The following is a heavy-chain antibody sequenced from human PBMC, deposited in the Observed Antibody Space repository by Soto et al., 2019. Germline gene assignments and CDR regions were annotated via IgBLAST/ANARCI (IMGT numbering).Heavy chain of an antibody. CDR1: GGSFSGYY. V-gene: IGHV4-34*01. CDR2: INHSGST. CDR3: ARGDYGELPTYYYYYMDV. D-gene: IGHD4-17*01. J-gene: IGHJ6*03. Sequence: QVQLQQWGAGLLKPSETLSLTCAVYGGSFSGYYWSWIRQPPGKGLEWIGEINHSGSTNYNPSLKSRVTISVDTSKNQFSLKLSSVTAADTAVYYCARGDYGELPTYYYYYMDVWGKGTTVTVSS.